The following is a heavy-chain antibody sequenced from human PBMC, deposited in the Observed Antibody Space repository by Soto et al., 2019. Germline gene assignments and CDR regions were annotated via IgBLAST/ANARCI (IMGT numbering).Heavy chain of an antibody. Sequence: GESLKISCKGSGYDFSSYWIAWVRQMPGKGLECMGLIYPGDSHTTYSPSFQGQVTISADKSISTAYLQWSSLRASDTAKYYCARRLTLNYYDTSGSFNYWGQGIKVTVSS. CDR3: ARRLTLNYYDTSGSFNY. J-gene: IGHJ4*02. V-gene: IGHV5-51*01. CDR2: IYPGDSHT. D-gene: IGHD3-22*01. CDR1: GYDFSSYW.